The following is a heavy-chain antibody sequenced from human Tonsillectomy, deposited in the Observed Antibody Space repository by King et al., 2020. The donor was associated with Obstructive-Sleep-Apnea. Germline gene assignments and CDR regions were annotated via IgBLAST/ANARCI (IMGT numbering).Heavy chain of an antibody. J-gene: IGHJ3*02. CDR2: IYPRDSDT. CDR1: GYSFTSYW. Sequence: VQLVESGAEVKKPGESLKISCKGSGYSFTSYWIGWVRQMPGKGLEWMGIIYPRDSDTRYSPSFQGQVTISADKSISTAYLQWSSLKASDTAMYYFASPQFAYCGGDCYSGAFDIWGQGTMVTVSS. D-gene: IGHD2-21*02. CDR3: ASPQFAYCGGDCYSGAFDI. V-gene: IGHV5-51*01.